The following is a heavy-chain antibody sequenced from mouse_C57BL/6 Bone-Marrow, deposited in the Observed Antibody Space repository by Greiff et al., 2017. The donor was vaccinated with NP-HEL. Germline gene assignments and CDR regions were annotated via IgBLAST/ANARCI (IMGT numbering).Heavy chain of an antibody. CDR2: INSDGGST. CDR1: EYEFPSHD. J-gene: IGHJ1*03. CDR3: ASYYYGSSLYWYFDV. V-gene: IGHV5-2*01. D-gene: IGHD1-1*01. Sequence: EVQVVESGGGLVQPGESLKLSCESNEYEFPSHDMSWVRKTPEKRLELVAAINSDGGSTYYPDTMERRFIISRDNTKKTLYLQMSSLRSEDTALYYCASYYYGSSLYWYFDVWGTGTTVTVSS.